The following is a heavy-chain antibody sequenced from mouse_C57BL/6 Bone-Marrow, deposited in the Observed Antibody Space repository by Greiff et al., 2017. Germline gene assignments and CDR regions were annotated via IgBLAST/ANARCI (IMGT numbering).Heavy chain of an antibody. CDR2: ISNGGGST. Sequence: EVMLVESGGGLVQPGGSLKLSCAASGFTFSDYYMYWVRQTPEKRLEWVAYISNGGGSTYYPDTVKGRFTISRDNAKNTLYLQMSRLKSEDTAMYYCARRPGGYYAWFAYWGQGTLVTVSA. D-gene: IGHD2-3*01. CDR3: ARRPGGYYAWFAY. J-gene: IGHJ3*01. CDR1: GFTFSDYY. V-gene: IGHV5-12*01.